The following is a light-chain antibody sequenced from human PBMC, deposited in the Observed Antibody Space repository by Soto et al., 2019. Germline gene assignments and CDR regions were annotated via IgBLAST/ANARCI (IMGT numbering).Light chain of an antibody. CDR2: DAS. J-gene: IGKJ1*01. CDR3: QQYGSSPRT. CDR1: QSVSSSY. Sequence: EIVFTQSPGTLSFSPGERATLSCRAGQSVSSSYLAWYQQKPGQAPRLLIYDASSRATGIPDRFSGSGSGTDFTLTISRLEPEDFAVYYCQQYGSSPRTFGQGTKVDIK. V-gene: IGKV3-20*01.